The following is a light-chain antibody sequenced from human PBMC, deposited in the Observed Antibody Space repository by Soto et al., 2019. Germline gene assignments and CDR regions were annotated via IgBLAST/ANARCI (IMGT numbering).Light chain of an antibody. V-gene: IGLV1-44*01. CDR2: TNN. CDR1: ISNIGSNT. Sequence: QALLTQTPCASGAPGQRFTISCSGSISNIGSNTVNWYQQLPGTAPKLLIYTNNQRPSGVRDRFSGSRSGTSASLAISGLQSEDEADYYCAEWDDSLNGFVFGTGTKVTVL. J-gene: IGLJ1*01. CDR3: AEWDDSLNGFV.